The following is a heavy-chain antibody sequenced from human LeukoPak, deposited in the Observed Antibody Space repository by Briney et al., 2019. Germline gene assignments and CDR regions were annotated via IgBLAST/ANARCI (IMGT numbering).Heavy chain of an antibody. CDR3: ASAYLIRDAFDI. CDR2: IHYSGST. D-gene: IGHD3-16*01. CDR1: GGAIGSGPYY. Sequence: PSQTLSLTCTVSGGAIGSGPYYWSWIRQHPGKGLEWIGYIHYSGSTYYNTSLKTRVTISVDTSKNQFSLKLSSVTAADTAVYYCASAYLIRDAFDIWGQGTMVTVSS. J-gene: IGHJ3*02. V-gene: IGHV4-31*03.